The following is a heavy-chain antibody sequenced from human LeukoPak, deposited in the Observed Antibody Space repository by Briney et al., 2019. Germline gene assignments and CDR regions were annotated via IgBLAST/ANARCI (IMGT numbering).Heavy chain of an antibody. CDR1: GFTLSSYA. D-gene: IGHD3-9*01. CDR2: ISEDGTNK. V-gene: IGHV3-30-3*01. J-gene: IGHJ4*02. CDR3: ARSMRGYAILTGYFDF. Sequence: GGSLRLPCAASGFTLSSYAMQWVRQAPGKGPEWVSGISEDGTNKYHADSVKGRFTISRDNSKNTLHVQMDSLRPEDTAVYYCARSMRGYAILTGYFDFWGQGTLVTVSS.